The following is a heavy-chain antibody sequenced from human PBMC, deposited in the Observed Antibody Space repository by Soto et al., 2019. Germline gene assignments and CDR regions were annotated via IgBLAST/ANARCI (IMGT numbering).Heavy chain of an antibody. CDR3: AHRKGAFGY. J-gene: IGHJ4*02. CDR1: GFSLSTSGLG. Sequence: QITFKESGPTLVKPTQTLTLPCTFSGFSLSTSGLGLGWIRQPPGKALEWLALIYWDDDKRYSPSLKSRLTTTKDTSKQQVVLTLNNMDPVDTATYYCAHRKGAFGYWGQGTLVTVSS. D-gene: IGHD3-16*01. V-gene: IGHV2-5*02. CDR2: IYWDDDK.